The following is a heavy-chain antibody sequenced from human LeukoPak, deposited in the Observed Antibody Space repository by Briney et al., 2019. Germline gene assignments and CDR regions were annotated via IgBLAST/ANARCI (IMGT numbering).Heavy chain of an antibody. J-gene: IGHJ5*02. CDR2: IYFTGST. V-gene: IGHV4-39*01. CDR3: ARHLVVGRFDP. Sequence: SETLSLTCTVSGGSINSNSFYWGWIRHPPGKELEWIGSIYFTGSTYYNPSLKSRVIISVDTSKNQFSLKLRSMTAADTAVYYCARHLVVGRFDPWGQGTLVTVSS. CDR1: GGSINSNSFY. D-gene: IGHD3-10*01.